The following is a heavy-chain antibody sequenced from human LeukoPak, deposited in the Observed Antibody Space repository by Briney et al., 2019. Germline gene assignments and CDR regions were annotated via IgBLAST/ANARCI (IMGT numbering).Heavy chain of an antibody. CDR3: ARELGYRHGGYYYYGMDV. D-gene: IGHD5-18*01. J-gene: IGHJ6*02. V-gene: IGHV1-69*04. CDR2: IIPILGIA. Sequence: ASVKVSCKASGGTFSSYAISWVRQAPGQGLEWMGRIIPILGIANYAQKFQGRVTITADKSTSTAYMELSSLRSEDTAVYYCARELGYRHGGYYYYGMDVWGQGTTVTVSS. CDR1: GGTFSSYA.